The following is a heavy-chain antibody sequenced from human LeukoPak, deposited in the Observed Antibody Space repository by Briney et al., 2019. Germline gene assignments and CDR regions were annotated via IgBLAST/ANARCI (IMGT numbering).Heavy chain of an antibody. D-gene: IGHD3-16*02. V-gene: IGHV4-59*01. CDR3: ARASMITFGGVITYYFDY. J-gene: IGHJ4*02. Sequence: SETLSLTCTVSGGPISSYYWSWIRQPPGKGLEWIGYIYYSGSTNYNPSLKSRVTISVDTSKNQFSLKLSSVTAADTAVYYCARASMITFGGVITYYFDYWGQGTLVTVSS. CDR1: GGPISSYY. CDR2: IYYSGST.